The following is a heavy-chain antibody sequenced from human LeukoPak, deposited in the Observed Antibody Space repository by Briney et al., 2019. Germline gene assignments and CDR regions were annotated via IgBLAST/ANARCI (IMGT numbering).Heavy chain of an antibody. CDR3: ARSDSNYPRFDY. CDR2: IIPIFGTA. V-gene: IGHV1-69*13. D-gene: IGHD4-11*01. CDR1: GGTFSSYA. J-gene: IGHJ4*02. Sequence: SVTVSCKASGGTFSSYAISWVRQAPGQGLEWMGGIIPIFGTANYAQKFQGRVTITADESTSTAYMELSSLRSEDTAVYYCARSDSNYPRFDYWGQGTLVTVSS.